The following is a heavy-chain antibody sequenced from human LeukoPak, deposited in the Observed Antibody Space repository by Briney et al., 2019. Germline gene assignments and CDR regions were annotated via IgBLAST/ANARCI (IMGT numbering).Heavy chain of an antibody. CDR3: ARFHRQRLGEFSL. CDR1: GGSISSSTYY. V-gene: IGHV4-39*07. Sequence: PSETLSLTCTVSGGSISSSTYYWGWIRQPPGKGLEWIGTIYYSGVTNYNPSLKSRVTISVDASKNQFSLNLISVTASDTAVYYCARFHRQRLGEFSLWGQGIMVTVSS. CDR2: IYYSGVT. D-gene: IGHD3-16*02. J-gene: IGHJ1*01.